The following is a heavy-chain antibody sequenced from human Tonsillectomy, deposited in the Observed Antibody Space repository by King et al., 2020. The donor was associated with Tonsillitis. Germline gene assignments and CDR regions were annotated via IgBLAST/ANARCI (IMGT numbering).Heavy chain of an antibody. CDR3: ATNPLGYCSGGVCYSFDF. D-gene: IGHD2-8*02. Sequence: QLVQSGAEVKKPGSSVKVSCKASGGIFRSYGISWVRQAPGQGLEWMGGIIPTFGTTNYAQKFQGSVTITADESTTAAYMELPGLTFEDTAVYYCATNPLGYCSGGVCYSFDFWGQGTLVTVSS. J-gene: IGHJ4*02. V-gene: IGHV1-69*01. CDR2: IIPTFGTT. CDR1: GGIFRSYG.